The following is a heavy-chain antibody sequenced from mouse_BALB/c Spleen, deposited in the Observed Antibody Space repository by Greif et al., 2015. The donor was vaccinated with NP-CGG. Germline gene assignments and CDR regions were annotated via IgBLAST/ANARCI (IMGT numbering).Heavy chain of an antibody. CDR1: GYTFTDYY. CDR3: ARRTGTEAMDY. D-gene: IGHD4-1*01. CDR2: IYPGSGNT. V-gene: IGHV1-84*02. Sequence: VQLVESGPALVKPGASVKISCEASGYTFTDYYINWVKQKPGQGLEWIGWIYPGSGNTKYNEKFKGKATLTVDTSSSXAYMQFSSLTSEDTAVYFCARRTGTEAMDYWGQGTSVTVSS. J-gene: IGHJ4*01.